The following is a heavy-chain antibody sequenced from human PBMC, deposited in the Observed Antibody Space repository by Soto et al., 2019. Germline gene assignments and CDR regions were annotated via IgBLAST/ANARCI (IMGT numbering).Heavy chain of an antibody. J-gene: IGHJ6*02. CDR1: GFTVSSNY. D-gene: IGHD6-13*01. V-gene: IGHV3-53*01. CDR3: ARGYSSSWYGNYYYGMDV. Sequence: GGSLRLSCAASGFTVSSNYMSWVRQAPGKGLEWVSVIYSGGSTYYADSVKGRFTISRDNSKNTLYLQMNSLRAEDTAVYYCARGYSSSWYGNYYYGMDVWGQGTTVTVSS. CDR2: IYSGGST.